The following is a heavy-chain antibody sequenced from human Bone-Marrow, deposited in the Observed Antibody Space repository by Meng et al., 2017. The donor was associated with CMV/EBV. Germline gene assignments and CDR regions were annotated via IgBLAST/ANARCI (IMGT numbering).Heavy chain of an antibody. D-gene: IGHD6-13*01. J-gene: IGHJ4*02. CDR2: IYSGGST. CDR1: GFTVSSNY. Sequence: GESLKISCAASGFTVSSNYMSWVRQAPGKGLEWVSVIYSGGSTYYADSVKGRFTISRDNSKNTLYLQMNSLRAEDTAVYYCARDPPGRQQLAKQSWGQGPLVNVSS. CDR3: ARDPPGRQQLAKQS. V-gene: IGHV3-66*02.